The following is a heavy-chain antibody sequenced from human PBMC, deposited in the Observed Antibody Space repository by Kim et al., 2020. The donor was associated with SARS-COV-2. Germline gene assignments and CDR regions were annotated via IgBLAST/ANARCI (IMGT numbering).Heavy chain of an antibody. CDR3: ARDGPNTGGYSGYDREARPGFDY. V-gene: IGHV1-69*13. CDR1: GGTFSSYA. D-gene: IGHD5-12*01. CDR2: IIPIFGTA. Sequence: SVKVSCKASGGTFSSYAISWVRQAPGQGLEWMGGIIPIFGTANYAQKFQGRVTITADESTSTAYMELSSLRSEDTAVYYCARDGPNTGGYSGYDREARPGFDYWVQGTLVTVSS. J-gene: IGHJ4*02.